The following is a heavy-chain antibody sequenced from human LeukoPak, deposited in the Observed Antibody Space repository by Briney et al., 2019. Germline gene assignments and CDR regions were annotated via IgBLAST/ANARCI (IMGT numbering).Heavy chain of an antibody. J-gene: IGHJ1*01. CDR1: GGTFSSYA. Sequence: SVKVSCKASGGTFSSYAISWVRQAPGQGLEWMGGIIPIFGTANYAQKFQGRVTITADESTSTAYMELSSLRSEDTAVYYCARPYDFWSGYHQYFQHWGRAPWSPSPQ. CDR2: IIPIFGTA. CDR3: ARPYDFWSGYHQYFQH. V-gene: IGHV1-69*01. D-gene: IGHD3-3*01.